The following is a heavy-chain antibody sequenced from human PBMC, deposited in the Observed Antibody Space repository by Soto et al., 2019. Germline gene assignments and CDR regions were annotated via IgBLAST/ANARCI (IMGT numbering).Heavy chain of an antibody. Sequence: GASVKVSCKAIGYSFTNHYMRWVRQAPGQGLEWMGGIIPIFGTANYAQKFQGRVTITADESTSTAYMELSSLRSEDTAVYYCARESRYCSGGSCYFLPGIDYWGQGTLVTVSS. D-gene: IGHD2-15*01. CDR3: ARESRYCSGGSCYFLPGIDY. CDR1: GYSFTNHY. V-gene: IGHV1-69*13. J-gene: IGHJ4*02. CDR2: IIPIFGTA.